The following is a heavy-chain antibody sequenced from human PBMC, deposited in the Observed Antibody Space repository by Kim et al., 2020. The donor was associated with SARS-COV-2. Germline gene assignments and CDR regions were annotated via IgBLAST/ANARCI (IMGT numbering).Heavy chain of an antibody. D-gene: IGHD3-10*01. CDR2: VVGGDGDT. J-gene: IGHJ4*02. CDR1: GFSFSNYA. CDR3: AKGDVYHGSGRAMYSFDF. Sequence: GGSLRLSCTASGFSFSNYAMSWVRQAPGKGLEWVATVVGGDGDTYYANSVKGRFTISRDNSKNTLYLQMDNLRVEDTALYYCAKGDVYHGSGRAMYSFDFGGRETLDTLSS. V-gene: IGHV3-23*01.